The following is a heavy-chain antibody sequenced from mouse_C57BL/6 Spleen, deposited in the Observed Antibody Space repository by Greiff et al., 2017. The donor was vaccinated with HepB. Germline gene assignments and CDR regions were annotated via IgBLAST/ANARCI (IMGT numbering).Heavy chain of an antibody. CDR3: AREGFPVRPAWFAY. V-gene: IGHV1-55*01. CDR2: IYPGSGST. CDR1: GYTFTSYW. D-gene: IGHD3-3*01. Sequence: QVQLQQPGAELVKPGASVKMSCKASGYTFTSYWITWVKQRPGQGLEWIGDIYPGSGSTNYNEKFKSKATLTVDTTSSTTYMQLSSLTSEDSAVYDCAREGFPVRPAWFAYWGQGTLVTVSA. J-gene: IGHJ3*01.